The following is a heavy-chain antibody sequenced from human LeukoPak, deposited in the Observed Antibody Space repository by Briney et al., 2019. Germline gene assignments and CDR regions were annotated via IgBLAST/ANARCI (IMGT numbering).Heavy chain of an antibody. CDR2: ISAYNGNT. D-gene: IGHD2-15*01. CDR1: GYTFTSYG. CDR3: ARVGYSRYCSGGSCYPNDY. Sequence: ASVKVSCKASGYTFTSYGISWVRQATGQGLEWMGWISAYNGNTKYAQKLQGRVTMTTETSTSTAYMELRSLRSDDTAVYYCARVGYSRYCSGGSCYPNDYWGQGTLVTVSS. V-gene: IGHV1-18*01. J-gene: IGHJ4*02.